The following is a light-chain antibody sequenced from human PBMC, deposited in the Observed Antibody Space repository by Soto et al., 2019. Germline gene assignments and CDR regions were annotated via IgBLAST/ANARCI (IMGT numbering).Light chain of an antibody. CDR2: VAS. V-gene: IGKV1-39*01. CDR3: QQNQDIPPT. CDR1: QSIDTY. J-gene: IGKJ5*01. Sequence: DIQMTQSPSSLSASVGDRVTVTCRASQSIDTYLNWYQQRPGQAPKLLIYVASTLQSGVPSRFSGSGSGTHFTLTISSLQPEDFATYYCQQNQDIPPTFGQGTRLDIK.